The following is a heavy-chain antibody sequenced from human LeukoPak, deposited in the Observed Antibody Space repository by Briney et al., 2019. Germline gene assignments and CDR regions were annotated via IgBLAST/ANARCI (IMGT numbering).Heavy chain of an antibody. CDR1: GGSISSYY. V-gene: IGHV4-59*01. D-gene: IGHD5-24*01. Sequence: SETLSLTCTVSGGSISSYYWNWIRQPPGKGLEWIGYIYYSGSTNYNPSLKSRVTISVDTSKNQFSLKLSSVTAADTAVYYCARDRDGYSHDYWGQGTLVTVSS. CDR2: IYYSGST. J-gene: IGHJ4*02. CDR3: ARDRDGYSHDY.